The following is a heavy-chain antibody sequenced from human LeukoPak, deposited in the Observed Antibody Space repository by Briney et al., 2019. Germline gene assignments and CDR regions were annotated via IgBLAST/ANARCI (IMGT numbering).Heavy chain of an antibody. CDR1: GFSLTTSGVG. CDR2: IYWDDDK. CDR3: AHRRAVAGLDAFDI. J-gene: IGHJ3*02. V-gene: IGHV2-5*02. D-gene: IGHD6-19*01. Sequence: SGPTLVNPTQTLTLTCTFSGFSLTTSGVGVGWIRQPPGKALEWLALIYWDDDKRYSPSLKSRLTITKDTSKNQVVLTMTNMDPVDTGTYYCAHRRAVAGLDAFDIWGQGTLVTVSS.